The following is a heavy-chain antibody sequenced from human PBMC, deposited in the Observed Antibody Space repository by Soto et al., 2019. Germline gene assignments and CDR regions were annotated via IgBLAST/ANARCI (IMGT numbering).Heavy chain of an antibody. J-gene: IGHJ4*02. Sequence: PGGSLRLSCAASGFTFSSYSMNWVRQAPGKGLEWVSYISSSSSTIYYADSVKGRFTVSRDNAKNSLYLQMNSLRAEDTAVYYCARDIRRLVVPAAMWDYWGQGTLVTVSS. CDR3: ARDIRRLVVPAAMWDY. CDR2: ISSSSSTI. V-gene: IGHV3-48*01. D-gene: IGHD2-2*01. CDR1: GFTFSSYS.